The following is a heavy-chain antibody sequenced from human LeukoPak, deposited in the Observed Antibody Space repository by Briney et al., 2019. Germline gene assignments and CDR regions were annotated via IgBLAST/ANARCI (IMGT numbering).Heavy chain of an antibody. V-gene: IGHV5-51*01. CDR3: ARACSTGWYYFDY. CDR1: GYSFTDYW. Sequence: PGESLKISCKGIGYSFTDYWIGWVRQMPGKGLEPMGIIYPGDSDTKYSPSFQGQVTISADKSINTAYLQWSSLKASDTAMYYCARACSTGWYYFDYWGQGSLVTVSS. J-gene: IGHJ4*02. D-gene: IGHD6-19*01. CDR2: IYPGDSDT.